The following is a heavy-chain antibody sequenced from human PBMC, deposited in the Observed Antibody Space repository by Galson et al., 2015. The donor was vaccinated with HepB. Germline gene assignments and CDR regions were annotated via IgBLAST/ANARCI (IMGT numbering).Heavy chain of an antibody. CDR1: GFTVSSNY. J-gene: IGHJ4*02. CDR3: AGAGYYDSSGFPFDY. D-gene: IGHD3-22*01. CDR2: IYSGGST. Sequence: SLRLSCAASGFTVSSNYMSWVRQAPGKGLEWVSVIYSGGSTYYADSVKGRFTISRHNSKNTLYLQMNSLRAEDTAVYYCAGAGYYDSSGFPFDYWGQGTLVTVSS. V-gene: IGHV3-53*04.